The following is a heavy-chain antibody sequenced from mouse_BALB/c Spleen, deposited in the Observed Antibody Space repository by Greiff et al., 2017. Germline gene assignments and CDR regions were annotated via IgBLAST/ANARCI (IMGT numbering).Heavy chain of an antibody. J-gene: IGHJ2*01. Sequence: EVNLVESGGGLVKPGGSLKLSCAASGFTFSSYAMSWVRQTPEKRLEWVASISSGGSTYYPDSVKGRFTISRDNARNILYLQMSSLRSEDTAMYYCTRGRSGYYDWGQGTTLTVSS. CDR3: TRGRSGYYD. D-gene: IGHD2-3*01. CDR1: GFTFSSYA. CDR2: ISSGGST. V-gene: IGHV5-6-5*01.